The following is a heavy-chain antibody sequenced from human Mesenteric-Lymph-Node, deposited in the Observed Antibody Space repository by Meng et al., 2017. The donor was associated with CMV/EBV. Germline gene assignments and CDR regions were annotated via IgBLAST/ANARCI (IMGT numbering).Heavy chain of an antibody. CDR3: ARDHRPYSSNNPVDY. CDR1: GYPFTSYA. V-gene: IGHV1-18*01. J-gene: IGHJ4*02. CDR2: ITTYNGNT. D-gene: IGHD6-13*01. Sequence: SGYPFTSYAISWVRQAPGQGLQWMGGITTYNGNTNYAQKFQGRVTMTTDTSTSTAYMELRSLRSDDTALYYCARDHRPYSSNNPVDYWGQGTLVTVSS.